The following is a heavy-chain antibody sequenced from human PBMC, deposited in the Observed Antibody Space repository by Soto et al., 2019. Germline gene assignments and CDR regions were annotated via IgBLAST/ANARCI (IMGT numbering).Heavy chain of an antibody. V-gene: IGHV3-11*05. D-gene: IGHD3-10*01. CDR1: GFTFSDYY. CDR2: IRSRSSNT. Sequence: GGSLRLSCAASGFTFSDYYMSWIRQAPGKGLEWVSYIRSRSSNTNYADSVKGRFTISRDNAKNSLDLQMNSLRAEDTAVYYCARGGSGSFPDYWGQGTLVTVSS. J-gene: IGHJ4*02. CDR3: ARGGSGSFPDY.